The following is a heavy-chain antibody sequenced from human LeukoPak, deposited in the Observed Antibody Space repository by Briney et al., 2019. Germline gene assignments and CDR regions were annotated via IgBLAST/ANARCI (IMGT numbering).Heavy chain of an antibody. D-gene: IGHD5-24*01. V-gene: IGHV4-34*01. Sequence: SETLSLTCAVYGVSFSGYYLSWIRQPPGKGLEWIGEINHSGSTNYNPSLKSRVTISVDTSKNQFSLKLSSVTAADTAVYYCARVMAHHYYYYYYMDVWGKGTTVTVSS. CDR1: GVSFSGYY. CDR2: INHSGST. J-gene: IGHJ6*03. CDR3: ARVMAHHYYYYYYMDV.